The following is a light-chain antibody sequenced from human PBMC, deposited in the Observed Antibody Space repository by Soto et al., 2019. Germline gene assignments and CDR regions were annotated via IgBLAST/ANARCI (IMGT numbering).Light chain of an antibody. CDR1: QGISNY. V-gene: IGKV1-27*01. Sequence: IPMTQSPSSISESTGNRVTIIGRASQGISNYFAWYQQKPGKVPKLLIYAASTLQTGVPSRFSGSGSGTDFTLTISSLQPEDVATYYCQKYNSDPLAFGEGTKVDI. CDR3: QKYNSDPLA. J-gene: IGKJ4*02. CDR2: AAS.